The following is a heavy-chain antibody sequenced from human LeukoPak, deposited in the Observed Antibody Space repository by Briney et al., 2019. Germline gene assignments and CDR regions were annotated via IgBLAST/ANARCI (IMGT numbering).Heavy chain of an antibody. CDR2: IYTNGNT. D-gene: IGHD6-13*01. CDR3: ARVSYSSRDYYYYMDV. CDR1: GGSLSSGGYY. V-gene: IGHV4-61*02. Sequence: PSQTLSLTCTVSGGSLSSGGYYWSWIRQPAGKGLEWIGRIYTNGNTNYNPSLKSRVTMSVDTSKNQFSLKLSSVTAADTAVYYCARVSYSSRDYYYYMDVWGKGTTVTVSS. J-gene: IGHJ6*03.